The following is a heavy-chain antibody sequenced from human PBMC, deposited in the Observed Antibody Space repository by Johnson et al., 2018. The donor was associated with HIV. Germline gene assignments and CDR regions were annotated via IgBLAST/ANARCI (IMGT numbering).Heavy chain of an antibody. CDR2: ISYDGST. CDR3: ARDLVVGDHSTPLTHAFDI. V-gene: IGHV3-30*14. D-gene: IGHD1-26*01. Sequence: QEQLVESGGGLVQPGGSLRLSCAASGFTFSSYAMHWVRQAPGKGLEWVAVISYDGSTYYADSVKGRFTISRDNSKNTLYLQMNSLRAEDTAVYYCARDLVVGDHSTPLTHAFDIWGQGTMVTVSS. CDR1: GFTFSSYA. J-gene: IGHJ3*02.